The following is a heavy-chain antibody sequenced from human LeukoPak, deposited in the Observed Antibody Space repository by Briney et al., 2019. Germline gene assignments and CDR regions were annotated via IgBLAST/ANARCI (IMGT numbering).Heavy chain of an antibody. CDR1: GGSISSSDYY. D-gene: IGHD1-26*01. CDR3: ARSSGSYGVAWFDP. Sequence: SETLSLTCTVSGGSISSSDYYWGCIRQPPGKGLEWIGSMYHSGSTYYNPPLKSRVTISEDTSKNQFSLKLTSVTAADTAVYYCARSSGSYGVAWFDPWGQGTLVTVSS. V-gene: IGHV4-39*07. J-gene: IGHJ5*02. CDR2: MYHSGST.